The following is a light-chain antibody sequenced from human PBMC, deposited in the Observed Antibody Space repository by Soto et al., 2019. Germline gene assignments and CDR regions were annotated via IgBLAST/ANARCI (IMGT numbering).Light chain of an antibody. CDR3: QFYVTSQFT. J-gene: IGKJ3*01. Sequence: EIVLTQSPGTLSLSPGERATLSCRASQSVSSNYLAWYQQKPGQAPRLLIYGASRRATGIPDRISGSGSGTDFTLTISRLEPEDFAVYYCQFYVTSQFTFGPGTKVDIK. CDR2: GAS. V-gene: IGKV3-20*01. CDR1: QSVSSNY.